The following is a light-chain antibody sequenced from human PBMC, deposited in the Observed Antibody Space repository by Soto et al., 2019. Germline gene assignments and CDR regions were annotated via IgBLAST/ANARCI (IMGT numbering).Light chain of an antibody. Sequence: EIVMTHSPATLSLSPGERATLSCRASQSVSSNLAWYQQKPGQAPRLIIYGAYSRATGIPARFSGSGSGTDFTPTISSLEPEDFAVYYCQQSSNWPPITCGQGTRLEIK. CDR1: QSVSSN. V-gene: IGKV3-11*01. J-gene: IGKJ5*01. CDR3: QQSSNWPPIT. CDR2: GAY.